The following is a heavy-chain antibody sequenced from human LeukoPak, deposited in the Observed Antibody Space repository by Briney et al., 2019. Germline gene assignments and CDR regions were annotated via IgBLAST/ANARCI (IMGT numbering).Heavy chain of an antibody. J-gene: IGHJ4*02. V-gene: IGHV3-23*01. D-gene: IGHD3-3*01. CDR1: VFTFSSYA. CDR2: ISGSGGST. CDR3: AKEIAITIFGVVTYYFDY. Sequence: VVSLRLSCAASVFTFSSYAMSWVHPAPGKGLEWVSAISGSGGSTYYADYVKGRFTISRDNSKNTLYLQMNSLRAEDTAVYYCAKEIAITIFGVVTYYFDYWGQGTLVTVSS.